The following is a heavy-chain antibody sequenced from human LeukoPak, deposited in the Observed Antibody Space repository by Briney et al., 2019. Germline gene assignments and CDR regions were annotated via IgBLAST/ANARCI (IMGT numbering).Heavy chain of an antibody. CDR3: ARTKDTTVIMFDN. V-gene: IGHV4-30-4*01. J-gene: IGHJ5*02. CDR2: GYYSGGS. CDR1: GGSITSGAYY. Sequence: SQTLSLTCTVSGGSITSGAYYWSWNRQSPGKGLEWIGYGYYSGGSYYNPSLRSRVTISIDRSKNQLSLKLSSVTAADTAVYYCARTKDTTVIMFDNWGQGTLVTVSS. D-gene: IGHD1-1*01.